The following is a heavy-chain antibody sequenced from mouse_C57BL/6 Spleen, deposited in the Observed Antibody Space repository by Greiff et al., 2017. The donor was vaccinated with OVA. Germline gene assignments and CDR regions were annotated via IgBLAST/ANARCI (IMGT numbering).Heavy chain of an antibody. Sequence: QVQLQQPGAELVKPGASVKLSCKASGYTFTSYWMHWVKQRPGQGLEWIGMIHPNSGSTNYNEKFKSKATLTVDKSSSTAYMQVSSLTSEDSAVYYCARTGSLDAMDDWGQGTSVTVSS. J-gene: IGHJ4*01. CDR2: IHPNSGST. CDR3: ARTGSLDAMDD. CDR1: GYTFTSYW. V-gene: IGHV1-64*01. D-gene: IGHD3-1*01.